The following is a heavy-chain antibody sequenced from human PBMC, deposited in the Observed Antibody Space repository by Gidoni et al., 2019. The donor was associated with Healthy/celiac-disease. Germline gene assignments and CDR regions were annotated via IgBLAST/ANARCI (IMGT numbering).Heavy chain of an antibody. CDR3: ATIAYSGYDWGGYFDY. Sequence: QVQLVQSGAALKTPGASVKVSCKVSGYTLTELSMHWVRQAPGKGLEWMGGFDPEDGETIYAQKFQGRVTMTEDTSTDTAYMELSSLRSEDTAVYYCATIAYSGYDWGGYFDYWGQGTLVTVSS. CDR2: FDPEDGET. CDR1: GYTLTELS. D-gene: IGHD5-12*01. J-gene: IGHJ4*02. V-gene: IGHV1-24*01.